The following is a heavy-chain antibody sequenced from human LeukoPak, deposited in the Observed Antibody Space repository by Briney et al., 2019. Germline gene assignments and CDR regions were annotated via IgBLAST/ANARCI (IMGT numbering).Heavy chain of an antibody. Sequence: GGSLRLSCAASGFTFSSYGMHWVRQAPGKGLEWVAFIRYDGSNKYYADSVKGRFTISRDNSKNTLYLQMNSLRAEDTAVYYCAKDRGSGWSGDNWFDPWGQGTLVTVSS. CDR1: GFTFSSYG. D-gene: IGHD6-19*01. CDR2: IRYDGSNK. J-gene: IGHJ5*02. V-gene: IGHV3-30*02. CDR3: AKDRGSGWSGDNWFDP.